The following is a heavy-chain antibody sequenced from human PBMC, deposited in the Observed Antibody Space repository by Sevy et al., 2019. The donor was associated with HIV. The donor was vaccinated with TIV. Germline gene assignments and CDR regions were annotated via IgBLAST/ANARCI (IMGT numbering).Heavy chain of an antibody. V-gene: IGHV3-30*18. CDR3: AKGRNNRVLRFLEWFLGYFDY. CDR2: ISYDGSNK. J-gene: IGHJ4*02. D-gene: IGHD3-3*01. Sequence: GGSLRLSCAASGFTFSSYGMHRVRQAPRKGLEWVAVISYDGSNKYYADSVKGRFTISRDNSKNTLYLQMNSLRAEDTAVYYCAKGRNNRVLRFLEWFLGYFDYWGQGTLVTVSS. CDR1: GFTFSSYG.